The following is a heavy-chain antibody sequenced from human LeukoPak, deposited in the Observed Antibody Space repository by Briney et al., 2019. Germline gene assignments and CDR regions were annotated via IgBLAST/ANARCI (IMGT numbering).Heavy chain of an antibody. V-gene: IGHV3-74*03. D-gene: IGHD6-13*01. CDR1: GFIFSNHW. Sequence: GGSLRLSCVASGFIFSNHWMHWVRQVRGKGLVWVSRINSDGSSTTYVDSVKGRFTISRDNAKNTLYLQMNSRRDEDTAVYYCTRDVSQSSSWYGEFDYWGQGTQVTVSS. J-gene: IGHJ4*02. CDR3: TRDVSQSSSWYGEFDY. CDR2: INSDGSST.